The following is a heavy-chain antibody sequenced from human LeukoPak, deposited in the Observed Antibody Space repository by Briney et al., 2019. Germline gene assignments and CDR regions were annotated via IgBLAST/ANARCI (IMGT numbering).Heavy chain of an antibody. CDR1: GFTFSNYW. Sequence: GGSLRLSCAASGFTFSNYWMKWVRQPSGKGLEWVATINPDGSEKLYVDSVKGRFTISRDNAENSLYLQMNSLRAEDTAVYYCATYYDFWSAYRSDYWSQGTLVTVSS. J-gene: IGHJ4*02. D-gene: IGHD3-3*01. V-gene: IGHV3-7*01. CDR3: ATYYDFWSAYRSDY. CDR2: INPDGSEK.